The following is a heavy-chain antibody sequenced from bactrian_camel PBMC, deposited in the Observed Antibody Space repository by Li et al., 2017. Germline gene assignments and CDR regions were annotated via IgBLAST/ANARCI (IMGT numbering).Heavy chain of an antibody. CDR3: AAARTLTDWARSRGY. V-gene: IGHV3S40*01. J-gene: IGHJ6*01. D-gene: IGHD5*01. Sequence: QLVESGGGLVQPGGSLRLSCVTSGFTFSSYSMTWVRQAPGKGLEWVSTISWNGATTYYGDSVKDQFTISRDNAKNAVYLQMNSLKVEDTAMYYCAAARTLTDWARSRGYWGQGTQVTVS. CDR2: ISWNGATT. CDR1: GFTFSSYS.